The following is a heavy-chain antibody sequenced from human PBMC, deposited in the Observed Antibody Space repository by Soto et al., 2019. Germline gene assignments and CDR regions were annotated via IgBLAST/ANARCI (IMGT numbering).Heavy chain of an antibody. J-gene: IGHJ4*02. CDR3: GSSASPDAY. CDR2: INSGSTSV. D-gene: IGHD3-22*01. V-gene: IGHV3-48*01. CDR1: GFIFNSYS. Sequence: EVQLVESGGGLVQPGGSLRLSCVASGFIFNSYSMNGVRQALGKGLEWISYINSGSTSVFYADSVKGRFTISRDNAKNSLYLQMNSLRAEDTAVYYCGSSASPDAYWGQGTLVTVSS.